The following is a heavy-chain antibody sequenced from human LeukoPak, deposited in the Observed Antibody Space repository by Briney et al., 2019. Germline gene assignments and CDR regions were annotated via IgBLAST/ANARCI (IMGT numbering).Heavy chain of an antibody. CDR3: ARDGVDTNPYYYYYYYMDV. D-gene: IGHD2-15*01. CDR2: ISSNGGST. V-gene: IGHV3-64*01. J-gene: IGHJ6*03. Sequence: PGGSLRLSCAASGFTFSSYAMHWVRQAPGKGLEYVSAISSNGGSTYYANSVNGRFTISRDNSKNTLYLQMGSLRAEDMAVYYCARDGVDTNPYYYYYYYMDVWGKGTTVTVSS. CDR1: GFTFSSYA.